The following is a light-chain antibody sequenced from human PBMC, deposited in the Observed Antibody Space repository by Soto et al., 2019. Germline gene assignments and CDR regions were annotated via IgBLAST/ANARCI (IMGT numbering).Light chain of an antibody. J-gene: IGKJ1*01. CDR3: QQSYSTPWT. CDR2: AAS. V-gene: IGKV1-39*01. Sequence: DIQMTQSPSSLSASVGDRVTITCRASQSISSNLNWYQQKPGKAPKLLIYAASSLQSGVPSRFSGSASGTDFTLTISSLQPEAFATYYCQQSYSTPWTFGQGTKVEIK. CDR1: QSISSN.